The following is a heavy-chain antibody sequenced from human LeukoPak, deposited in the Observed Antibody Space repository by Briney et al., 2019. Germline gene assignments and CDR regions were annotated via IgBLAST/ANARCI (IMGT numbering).Heavy chain of an antibody. CDR2: IYPGDSDT. CDR3: ARLPLYCSSTSCYQNYYYYGMDV. J-gene: IGHJ6*02. D-gene: IGHD2-2*01. V-gene: IGHV5-51*01. CDR1: GYSFTSYW. Sequence: GESLKISCKGSGYSFTSYWIGWVRQMPGKGLEWMGIIYPGDSDTRYSPSFQGQVTISADKSISTAYLQWSSLKASDTAMYYCARLPLYCSSTSCYQNYYYYGMDVWGQGTTVTVSS.